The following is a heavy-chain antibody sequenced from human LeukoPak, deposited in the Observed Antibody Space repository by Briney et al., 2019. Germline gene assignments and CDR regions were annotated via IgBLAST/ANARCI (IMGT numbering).Heavy chain of an antibody. CDR2: IYYSGST. D-gene: IGHD2-2*01. CDR3: ARQECTSTSCYEKGDWFDP. V-gene: IGHV4-59*08. Sequence: PSETLSLTCTVPGGSISSYYWNWIRQPPGKGLEWIGYIYYSGSTNYNPSLKSRVTISVDTSKNQFSLKLSSVTAADTAVYYCARQECTSTSCYEKGDWFDPWGQGTLVTVSS. J-gene: IGHJ5*02. CDR1: GGSISSYY.